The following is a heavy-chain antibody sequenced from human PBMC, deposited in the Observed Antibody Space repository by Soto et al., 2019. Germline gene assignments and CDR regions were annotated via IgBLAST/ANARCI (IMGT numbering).Heavy chain of an antibody. V-gene: IGHV1-69*12. D-gene: IGHD2-2*01. CDR1: GGTFSSYA. CDR3: ARDLIGYCISTSCHNWFDP. J-gene: IGHJ5*02. CDR2: IIPIFGTA. Sequence: QVQLVQSGAEVKKPGSSVKVSCKASGGTFSSYAISWVRQAPGQGLEWMGGIIPIFGTANYAQKFQGRVTITAAESTSTAYIELSSLRSEDTDVYYCARDLIGYCISTSCHNWFDPWGQGTLVTVSS.